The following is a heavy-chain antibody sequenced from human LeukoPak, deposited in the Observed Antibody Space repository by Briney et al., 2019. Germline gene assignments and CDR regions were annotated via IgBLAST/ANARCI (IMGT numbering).Heavy chain of an antibody. CDR1: RFTFSNYA. V-gene: IGHV3-23*01. J-gene: IGHJ6*03. Sequence: GGSLRLSCAASRFTFSNYAMHWVRQAPGKGLEWVSEINGGGGVAYYADSVKGRFTISRDNSNNILYLQMNSLRVEDTAVYYCAKDQTPANLYYYYMDVWGKGTTVTISS. CDR3: AKDQTPANLYYYYMDV. D-gene: IGHD2-15*01. CDR2: INGGGGVA.